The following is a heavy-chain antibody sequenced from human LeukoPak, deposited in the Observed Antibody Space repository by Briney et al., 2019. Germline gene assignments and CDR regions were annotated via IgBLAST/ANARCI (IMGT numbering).Heavy chain of an antibody. D-gene: IGHD3-10*01. CDR2: ISAYNGNT. V-gene: IGHV1-18*01. Sequence: ASGKVSCKASGYTFTSYGISWVRQAPGQGLEWMGWISAYNGNTNYAQKLQDRVTMTTDTSTSTAYMELRSLRSEDTAVYYCARVPGYFGEFHNDYWGQGTLVTVSS. CDR3: ARVPGYFGEFHNDY. J-gene: IGHJ4*02. CDR1: GYTFTSYG.